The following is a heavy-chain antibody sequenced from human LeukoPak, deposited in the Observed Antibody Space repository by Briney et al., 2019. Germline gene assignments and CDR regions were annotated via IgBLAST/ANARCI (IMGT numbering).Heavy chain of an antibody. D-gene: IGHD2-15*01. V-gene: IGHV4-34*01. CDR3: ARSRWSAYNWFDP. CDR2: INHSGST. Sequence: SETLSLTCAVYGGSFSGYYWSWIRQPPGKGLEWIGEINHSGSTNYNPSLKSRVTISVDTSKNQFSLKLSSVTAADTAVYYCARSRWSAYNWFDPWGQGTLVTVSS. J-gene: IGHJ5*02. CDR1: GGSFSGYY.